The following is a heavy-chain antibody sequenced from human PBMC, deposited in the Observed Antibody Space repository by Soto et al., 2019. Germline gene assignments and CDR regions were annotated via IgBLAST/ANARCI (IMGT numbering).Heavy chain of an antibody. J-gene: IGHJ6*02. CDR1: GCSFTSYW. V-gene: IGHV5-10-1*01. CDR2: IDPSDSYT. D-gene: IGHD5-18*01. CDR3: ARHGSGYSYGYGMDV. Sequence: GESLKISGKGSGCSFTSYWISWVRQMPGKGLEWMGRIDPSDSYTNYSPSFQGHVTISADKSISTAYLQWSSLKASDTAMYYCARHGSGYSYGYGMDVWGQGTTVTVSS.